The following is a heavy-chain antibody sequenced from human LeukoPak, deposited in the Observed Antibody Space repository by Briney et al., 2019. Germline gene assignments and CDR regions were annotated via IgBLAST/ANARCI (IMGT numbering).Heavy chain of an antibody. CDR1: GFTFSSYS. V-gene: IGHV3-21*01. CDR3: AKDRYGSGSYFDY. Sequence: PGGSLRPSCAASGFTFSSYSMNWVRQAPGKGVEWVSSISSSSSYIYYADSVKGRFTISRDNAKNSLYLQMNSLRAEDTAVYYCAKDRYGSGSYFDYWGQGTLVTVSS. J-gene: IGHJ4*02. CDR2: ISSSSSYI. D-gene: IGHD3-10*01.